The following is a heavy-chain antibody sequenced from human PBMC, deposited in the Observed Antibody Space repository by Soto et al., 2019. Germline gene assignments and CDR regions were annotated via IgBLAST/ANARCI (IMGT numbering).Heavy chain of an antibody. CDR2: IRSKAYGGTT. J-gene: IGHJ4*02. CDR1: GFTFGDYA. CDR3: TRAVVRGVISGLEY. Sequence: SLRLSCTASGFTFGDYAMSWVRQAPGKGLEWVGFIRSKAYGGTTEYAASVKGRFTISRDDSKSIAYLQMNSLKTEDTAVYYCTRAVVRGVISGLEYWGQGTLGTVSS. D-gene: IGHD3-10*01. V-gene: IGHV3-49*04.